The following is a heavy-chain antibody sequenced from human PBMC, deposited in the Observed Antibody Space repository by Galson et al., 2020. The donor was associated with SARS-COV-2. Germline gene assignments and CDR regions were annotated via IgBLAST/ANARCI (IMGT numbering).Heavy chain of an antibody. D-gene: IGHD1-26*01. CDR2: IFTTTGGT. Sequence: SETLSLTCTVSGGSIISGAYYWSWIRQPAGQGLEWIGRIFTTTGGTNYNPSLKSRVTISVDTSKNQFSLRLTSVTAADTAGYYCARESRWDLYFAFWGQGTLVTVSS. J-gene: IGHJ4*02. V-gene: IGHV4-61*02. CDR3: ARESRWDLYFAF. CDR1: GGSIISGAYY.